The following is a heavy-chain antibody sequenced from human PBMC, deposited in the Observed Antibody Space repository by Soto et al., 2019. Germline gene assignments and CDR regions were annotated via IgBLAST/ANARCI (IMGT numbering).Heavy chain of an antibody. CDR1: GFTFSSYS. V-gene: IGHV3-21*01. CDR2: ISGSSSYI. CDR3: ARDQLELGGSPLDFYY. D-gene: IGHD1-7*01. J-gene: IGHJ4*02. Sequence: PGGSLRLSCAASGFTFSSYSMNWVRQAPGKGLEWVSSISGSSSYIYYADSVKGRFTISRDNAKNSLYLQMNSLRAEDTAVYYCARDQLELGGSPLDFYYWGQGTLVTVSS.